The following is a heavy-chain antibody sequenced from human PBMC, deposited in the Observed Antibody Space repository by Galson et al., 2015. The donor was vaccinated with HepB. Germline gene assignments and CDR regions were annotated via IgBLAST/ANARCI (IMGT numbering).Heavy chain of an antibody. CDR3: AGDPHATGYYRS. J-gene: IGHJ5*01. V-gene: IGHV1-69*10. CDR2: IIPIFNIT. CDR1: GGTFSTSG. D-gene: IGHD3-9*01. Sequence: SVKVSCKASGGTFSTSGINWVRQAPGQGLEWMGLIIPIFNITTYAQKFQGRVTLTADKSTSTAYMELRSLTSDDTAVYYCAGDPHATGYYRSWGPGTLVIVSS.